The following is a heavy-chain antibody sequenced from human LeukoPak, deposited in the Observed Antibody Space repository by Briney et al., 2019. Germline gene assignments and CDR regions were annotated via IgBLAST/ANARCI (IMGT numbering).Heavy chain of an antibody. CDR1: SGSISSSSYY. CDR3: ARRRYYDSTGYLD. J-gene: IGHJ1*01. D-gene: IGHD3-22*01. V-gene: IGHV4-39*02. Sequence: PSETLSLTCTISSGSISSSSYYWGWIRQPPGKGLEWIADIYYSGSTYYNPSLKSRVSISIDTSNNHFSLRLSSVTAADTALYDCARRRYYDSTGYLDWGQGTLVTVSS. CDR2: IYYSGST.